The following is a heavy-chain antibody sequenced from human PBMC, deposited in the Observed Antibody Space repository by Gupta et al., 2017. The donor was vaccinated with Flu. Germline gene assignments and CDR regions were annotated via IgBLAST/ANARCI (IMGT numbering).Heavy chain of an antibody. CDR3: ARQYQLPQQRTYYYMDV. CDR2: IYPGDSDT. Sequence: VRQMPGKGLEWMGIIYPGDSDTRYSPSFQGQVTISADKSISTAYLQWSSLKASDTAMYYCARQYQLPQQRTYYYMDVWGKGTTVTVSS. J-gene: IGHJ6*03. V-gene: IGHV5-51*01. D-gene: IGHD2-2*01.